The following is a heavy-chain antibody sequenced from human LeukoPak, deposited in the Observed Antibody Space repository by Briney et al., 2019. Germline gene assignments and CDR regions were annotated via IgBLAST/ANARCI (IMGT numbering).Heavy chain of an antibody. V-gene: IGHV4-38-2*01. J-gene: IGHJ3*02. CDR3: ASALIVVVPAASLGAFDI. Sequence: SETLSLTCAVSGYSISSGYYWGWIRQPPGKGLEWIGSIYHIGSTYYNPSLKSRVTISVDTSKNQFSLKLSSVTAAETAVYYCASALIVVVPAASLGAFDIWGQGTMVTVSS. D-gene: IGHD2-2*01. CDR2: IYHIGST. CDR1: GYSISSGYY.